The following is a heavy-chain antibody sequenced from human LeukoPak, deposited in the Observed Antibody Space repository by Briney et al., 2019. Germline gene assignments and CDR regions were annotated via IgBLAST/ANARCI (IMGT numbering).Heavy chain of an antibody. J-gene: IGHJ4*02. CDR1: GFTFSDYA. CDR3: AKAPRYYDSSGYYHSYFDY. V-gene: IGHV3-23*05. D-gene: IGHD3-22*01. Sequence: PGGSLRLSCVASGFTFSDYAMNWVRQAPGKGLEWVSTFKTKYSQVYYADSVKGRFTISRDNSKNTLYLQMNSLRAEDTAVYYCAKAPRYYDSSGYYHSYFDYWGQGTLVTVSS. CDR2: FKTKYSQV.